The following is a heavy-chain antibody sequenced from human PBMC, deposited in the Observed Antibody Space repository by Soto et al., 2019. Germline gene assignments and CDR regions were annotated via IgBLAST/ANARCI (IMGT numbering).Heavy chain of an antibody. CDR2: ISATGTT. D-gene: IGHD3-22*01. CDR1: GDSMSRYY. J-gene: IGHJ4*02. Sequence: QVQLQESGPGLVEPSETLSLTCTVSGDSMSRYYWSWIRQSAEKGLEWIGRISATGTTSYIPSLKSRITLSVDTSKNQFSLNLKFVTAADTAVYFCARGWGYDSNDYYYAYWGQGTLVIVSS. V-gene: IGHV4-4*07. CDR3: ARGWGYDSNDYYYAY.